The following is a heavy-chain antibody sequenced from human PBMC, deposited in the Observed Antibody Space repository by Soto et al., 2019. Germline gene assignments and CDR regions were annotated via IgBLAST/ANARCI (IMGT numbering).Heavy chain of an antibody. V-gene: IGHV1-18*04. Sequence: QVQLVQSGAEVKKPGASVKVSCKASGYTFTSYGISWVRQAPGQGLEWMGWISAYNGNTNYAQKLRGRVTMTTDTSTSTAYMELRSLRSDDTAVYYCARVVSGDSLGNWFDPWGQGTLVTVSS. CDR3: ARVVSGDSLGNWFDP. D-gene: IGHD4-17*01. J-gene: IGHJ5*02. CDR2: ISAYNGNT. CDR1: GYTFTSYG.